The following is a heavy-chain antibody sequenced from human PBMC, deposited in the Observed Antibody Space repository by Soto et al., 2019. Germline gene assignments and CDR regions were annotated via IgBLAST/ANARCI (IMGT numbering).Heavy chain of an antibody. V-gene: IGHV1-8*01. CDR1: GYNFIDYD. Sequence: QVQLVQSGAEVKKPGASVKVSCKASGYNFIDYDINWMRQSTGQGLEWMGWMTPNSGNTGYAQKSQGRVTLTRDTSIGTAYMELSSLKTEHPAVYYCSRNPYGSGLFDPWGQGTLVTVSS. CDR3: SRNPYGSGLFDP. CDR2: MTPNSGNT. J-gene: IGHJ5*02. D-gene: IGHD6-19*01.